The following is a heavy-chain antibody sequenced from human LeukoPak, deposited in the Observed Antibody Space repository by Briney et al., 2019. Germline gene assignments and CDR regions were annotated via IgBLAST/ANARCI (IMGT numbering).Heavy chain of an antibody. CDR3: ARASRSDFWSGYIYYYYGMDV. CDR1: GGSISSYY. CDR2: IYYSGST. V-gene: IGHV4-59*01. D-gene: IGHD3-3*01. Sequence: PSETLSLTCTVSGGSISSYYWSWIRQPPGKGLEWIGYIYYSGSTNYNPSLKSRVTISVDTSKNQFSLKLSSVTAADTAVYYCARASRSDFWSGYIYYYYGMDVWGQGTTVTVSS. J-gene: IGHJ6*02.